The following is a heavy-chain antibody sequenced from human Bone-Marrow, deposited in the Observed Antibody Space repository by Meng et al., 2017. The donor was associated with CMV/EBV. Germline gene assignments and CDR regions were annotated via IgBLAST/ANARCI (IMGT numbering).Heavy chain of an antibody. Sequence: GGSLRLSCAASGFTFSSYAMSWVRQAPGKGLEWVSAISGSGGSTYYADSVKGRFTISRDNSKNTLYLQMNSLRAEDTAVYYCAKEFRFLYPAPQYYFDYWGQGTLVTVS. V-gene: IGHV3-23*01. J-gene: IGHJ4*02. CDR2: ISGSGGST. CDR3: AKEFRFLYPAPQYYFDY. D-gene: IGHD3-3*01. CDR1: GFTFSSYA.